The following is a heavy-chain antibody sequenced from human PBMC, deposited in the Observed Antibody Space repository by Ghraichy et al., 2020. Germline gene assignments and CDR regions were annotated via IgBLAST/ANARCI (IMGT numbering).Heavy chain of an antibody. CDR1: GGSFSGYY. CDR3: ARGPAGFTVRFDY. D-gene: IGHD4-17*01. J-gene: IGHJ4*02. CDR2: INHSGST. V-gene: IGHV4-34*01. Sequence: SETLSLTCAVYGGSFSGYYWSWIRQPPGKGLEWIGEINHSGSTNYNPSLKSRVTISVDTSKNQFSLKLSFVTAADTAVYYCARGPAGFTVRFDYWGQGTLVTVSS.